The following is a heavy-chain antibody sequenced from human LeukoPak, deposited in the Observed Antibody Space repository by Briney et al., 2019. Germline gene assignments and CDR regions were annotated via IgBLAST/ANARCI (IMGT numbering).Heavy chain of an antibody. J-gene: IGHJ4*02. V-gene: IGHV3-30*18. CDR2: ISYDGGNK. D-gene: IGHD2-15*01. Sequence: PGRSLRLSCAASGFTFSSYGMHWVRQAPGKGLEWVAVISYDGGNKYYADSVQGRFTISRDNSKNTLYLQMNSLRAEDTAVYYCAKGGYCSGGSCYPLDYWGQGTLVTVSS. CDR3: AKGGYCSGGSCYPLDY. CDR1: GFTFSSYG.